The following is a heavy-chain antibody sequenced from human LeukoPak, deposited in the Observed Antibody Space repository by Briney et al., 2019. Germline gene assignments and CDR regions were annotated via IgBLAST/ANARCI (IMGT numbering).Heavy chain of an antibody. CDR1: GFTFSSYG. Sequence: GGSLRLSCAASGFTFSSYGMHWVRRAPGKGLEWVAFISYDGSNKYYADSVKGRFTISRDNSKTTLYLQMNSLRAEDTAVYYCAKDFTMIGTNIDYWGQGTLVTVSS. D-gene: IGHD3-22*01. CDR3: AKDFTMIGTNIDY. J-gene: IGHJ4*02. CDR2: ISYDGSNK. V-gene: IGHV3-30*18.